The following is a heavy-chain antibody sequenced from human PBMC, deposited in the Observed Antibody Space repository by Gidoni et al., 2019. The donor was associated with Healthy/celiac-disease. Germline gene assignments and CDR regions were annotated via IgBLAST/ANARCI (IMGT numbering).Heavy chain of an antibody. CDR3: ARGVYSSGWCLDY. J-gene: IGHJ4*02. CDR2: IWYDGSNK. Sequence: APGKGLEWVAVIWYDGSNKYYADSVKGRFTISRDNSKNTLYLQMNSLRAEDTAVYYCARGVYSSGWCLDYWGQGTLVTVSS. V-gene: IGHV3-33*01. D-gene: IGHD6-19*01.